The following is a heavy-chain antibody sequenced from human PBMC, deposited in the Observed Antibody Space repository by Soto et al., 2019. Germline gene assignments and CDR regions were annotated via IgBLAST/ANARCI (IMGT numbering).Heavy chain of an antibody. Sequence: GGSLRLSCATSGFPFSDYYMSWIRQAPGKGLEWLSHISPKSTYRNYADSVKGRFTISRDNSKNTLYLQMNSLRAEDTAVYYCAKDEDSSGWYEAFDIWGQGTMVTVSS. V-gene: IGHV3-11*05. D-gene: IGHD6-19*01. CDR1: GFPFSDYY. CDR2: ISPKSTYR. CDR3: AKDEDSSGWYEAFDI. J-gene: IGHJ3*02.